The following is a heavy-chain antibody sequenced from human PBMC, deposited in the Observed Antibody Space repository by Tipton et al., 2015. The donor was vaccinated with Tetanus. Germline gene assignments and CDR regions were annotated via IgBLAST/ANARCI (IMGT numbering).Heavy chain of an antibody. V-gene: IGHV3-48*01. CDR3: ARATFRYYFDY. D-gene: IGHD3-16*02. J-gene: IGHJ4*02. Sequence: FTISRDNAKNSLYLQMNSLRAEDTAVYYCARATFRYYFDYWGQGTLVTVSS.